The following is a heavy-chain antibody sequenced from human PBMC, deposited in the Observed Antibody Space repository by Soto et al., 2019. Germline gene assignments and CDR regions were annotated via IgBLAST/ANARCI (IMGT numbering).Heavy chain of an antibody. Sequence: EVQLVESGGGLVKPGGSLRLSCAASGFTLSSYSMNWVRQAPGKGLEWVSSISSSSSYIYYADSVKGRFTISRDNAKNSLYLQMNSLRAESTAVYYSAIDWGAEGTFEYWRQGTLVTVSS. CDR1: GFTLSSYS. CDR2: ISSSSSYI. D-gene: IGHD1-1*01. CDR3: AIDWGAEGTFEY. J-gene: IGHJ4*02. V-gene: IGHV3-21*01.